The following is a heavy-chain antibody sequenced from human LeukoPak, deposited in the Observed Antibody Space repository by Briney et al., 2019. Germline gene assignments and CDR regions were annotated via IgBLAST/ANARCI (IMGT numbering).Heavy chain of an antibody. D-gene: IGHD3-10*01. CDR2: IRSARNKI. Sequence: GGSLRLSCAASGFTFSRYSMKGVREATGKGGEGVSYIRSARNKIKYADTVKGGLTIYRENEKKSVYMKMNRLREADTAMYYCARDGSFRDYNWFDPWGQGTLVTVSS. CDR3: ARDGSFRDYNWFDP. CDR1: GFTFSRYS. J-gene: IGHJ5*02. V-gene: IGHV3-48*02.